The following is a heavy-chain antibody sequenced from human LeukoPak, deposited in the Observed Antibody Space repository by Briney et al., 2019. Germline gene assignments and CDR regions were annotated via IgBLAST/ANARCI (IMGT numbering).Heavy chain of an antibody. Sequence: GGSLRLSCAASGFTFSGSAMHWVRQASGKGLEWVGRIRSKAKSYATAYAASVKGRFTIYRDDSKNNAYMQMHSAENEDTAVYYCTTRPEYYYYYMDVWGKGTTVTVSS. CDR2: IRSKAKSYAT. D-gene: IGHD1-14*01. CDR1: GFTFSGSA. V-gene: IGHV3-73*01. J-gene: IGHJ6*03. CDR3: TTRPEYYYYYMDV.